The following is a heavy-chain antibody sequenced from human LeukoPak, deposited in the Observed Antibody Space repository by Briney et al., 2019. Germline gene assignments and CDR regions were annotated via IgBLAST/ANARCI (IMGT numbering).Heavy chain of an antibody. CDR3: ASLYGSGSYVLDY. CDR2: IWYDGSNT. V-gene: IGHV3-33*01. Sequence: GGSLRLSCAASGFTFSTYGMHWVRQAPGKGLEWVAVIWYDGSNTYYADSVKGRFTISRDNSENTLYLQMNSLRAEDTAVYYCASLYGSGSYVLDYWGQGTLVTVSS. D-gene: IGHD3-10*01. J-gene: IGHJ4*02. CDR1: GFTFSTYG.